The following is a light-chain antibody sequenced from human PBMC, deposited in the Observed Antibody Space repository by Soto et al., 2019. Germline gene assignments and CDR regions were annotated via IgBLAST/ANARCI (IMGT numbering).Light chain of an antibody. J-gene: IGLJ2*01. V-gene: IGLV2-14*01. CDR2: DVS. Sequence: QSALTQPASVSGYPGQSITISCTGTSSDVGGYNYVSWYQQHPGKAPKLMIYDVSNRPSGVSNRFSGSKSSNTASLTISGLQAEDEADYYCSSDTSSSTVVFGGGTKLTVL. CDR3: SSDTSSSTVV. CDR1: SSDVGGYNY.